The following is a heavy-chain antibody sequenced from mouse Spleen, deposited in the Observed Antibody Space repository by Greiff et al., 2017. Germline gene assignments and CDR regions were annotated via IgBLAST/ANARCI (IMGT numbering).Heavy chain of an antibody. J-gene: IGHJ3*01. Sequence: DVQLQESGPGLAKPSQTLSLTCSVTGYSITSGYYWNWIRQFPGNKLEWMGYISYDGSNNYNPSLKNRISITRDTSKNQFFLKLNSVTTEDTATYYCARDIDYDVAYWGQGTLVTVSA. CDR3: ARDIDYDVAY. CDR2: ISYDGSN. D-gene: IGHD2-4*01. V-gene: IGHV3-6*01. CDR1: GYSITSGYY.